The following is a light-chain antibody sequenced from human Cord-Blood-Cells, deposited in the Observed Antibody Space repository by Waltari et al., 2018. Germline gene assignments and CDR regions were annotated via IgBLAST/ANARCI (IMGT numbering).Light chain of an antibody. CDR3: QQYYSTPWT. Sequence: DIVMTQSPDSLAVSLRQRATIYCKSSQSVLYSSNNKNYLAWYQQKPGQPPKLLIYWASTRESGVPDRFSGSGSGTDFTLTISSLQAEDVAVYYCQQYYSTPWTFGQGAKVEIK. V-gene: IGKV4-1*01. CDR1: QSVLYSSNNKNY. J-gene: IGKJ1*01. CDR2: WAS.